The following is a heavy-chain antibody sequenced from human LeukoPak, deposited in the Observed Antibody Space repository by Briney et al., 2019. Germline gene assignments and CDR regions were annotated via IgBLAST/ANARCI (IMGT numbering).Heavy chain of an antibody. CDR3: ARDRTDSGSMY. Sequence: GGSLRLSCAASGFTVSSNYMSWVRQAPGKGLEWVSVIYSGGSTYYADSVKGRFTISRDNSKNTLYLQMNSLRAEDTAVYYCARDRTDSGSMYWGQGTLVTVSS. CDR1: GFTVSSNY. D-gene: IGHD3-22*01. J-gene: IGHJ4*02. CDR2: IYSGGST. V-gene: IGHV3-66*01.